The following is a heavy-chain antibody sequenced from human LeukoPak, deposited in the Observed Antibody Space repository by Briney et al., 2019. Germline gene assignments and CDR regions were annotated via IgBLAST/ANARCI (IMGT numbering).Heavy chain of an antibody. J-gene: IGHJ3*02. CDR2: IKQDGNEK. CDR3: ANVGDGYSDAFYI. V-gene: IGHV3-7*01. D-gene: IGHD5-24*01. CDR1: GFTLSRYW. Sequence: GGSLRLSCAASGFTLSRYWMTWVRQAPGKGLEFVACIKQDGNEKYYVGSVKGRFTVSRDTATNSLHLQMNSLRVEDTAMYYCANVGDGYSDAFYIWGQGTMVTVSS.